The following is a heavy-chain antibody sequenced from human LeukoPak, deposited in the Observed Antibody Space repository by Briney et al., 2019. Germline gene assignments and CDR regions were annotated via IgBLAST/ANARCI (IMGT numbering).Heavy chain of an antibody. D-gene: IGHD3-22*01. CDR1: GFTFSSYE. CDR2: ISSSGSTI. Sequence: PGGSLRLSCAASGFTFSSYEMNWVRQAPGKGLEWVSYISSSGSTIYYADSVKGRFTISRDNAKNSLYLQMNSLRAEDTAVYYCAREIYDSSGRFQHWGQGTLVTVSS. V-gene: IGHV3-48*03. J-gene: IGHJ1*01. CDR3: AREIYDSSGRFQH.